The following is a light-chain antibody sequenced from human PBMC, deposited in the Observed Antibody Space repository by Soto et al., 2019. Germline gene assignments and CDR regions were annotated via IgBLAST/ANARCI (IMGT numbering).Light chain of an antibody. CDR1: QALSTS. V-gene: IGKV1-12*01. CDR3: HSRA. CDR2: GVS. Sequence: DIQMTQSPSSVSASAGDRVTITCRASQALSTSLAWYQQRPGKAPKLLIYGVSTLQTGVPSRFSGSGSGTEFTLTISSLQPDDFATYYCHSRAFGQGTRLEI. J-gene: IGKJ5*01.